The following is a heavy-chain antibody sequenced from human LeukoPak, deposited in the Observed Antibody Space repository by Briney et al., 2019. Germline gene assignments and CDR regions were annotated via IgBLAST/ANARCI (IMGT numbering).Heavy chain of an antibody. V-gene: IGHV3-73*01. CDR3: TRLGGGSPDLIIVPGANKLKWYDP. CDR2: IRSKANRYAT. Sequence: GGSLRLSCAASGFTFSSYGMHWVRQASGKGLEWVCRIRSKANRYATVYAASVEGRFTISRDDSKSTAYLQMNSLKIEDTALYHCTRLGGGSPDLIIVPGANKLKWYDPWGQGTLVTVSS. CDR1: GFTFSSYG. J-gene: IGHJ5*02. D-gene: IGHD2-2*01.